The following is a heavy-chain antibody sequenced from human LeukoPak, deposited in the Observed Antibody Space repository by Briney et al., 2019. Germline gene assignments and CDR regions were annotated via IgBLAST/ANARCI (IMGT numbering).Heavy chain of an antibody. V-gene: IGHV3-7*01. CDR3: ARGGPTGALDY. J-gene: IGHJ4*02. Sequence: GGSLRLSCAASGYTFSNYWMTWVRQAPGTGLEWVANIKEDGSEKYYVDSVKGRFTISRDNAKNSLYLQMNSLRAEDTALYYCARGGPTGALDYWGQGTLVTVSS. D-gene: IGHD7-27*01. CDR2: IKEDGSEK. CDR1: GYTFSNYW.